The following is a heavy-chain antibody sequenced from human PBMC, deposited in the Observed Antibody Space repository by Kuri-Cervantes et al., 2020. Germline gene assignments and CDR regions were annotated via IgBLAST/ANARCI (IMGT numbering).Heavy chain of an antibody. D-gene: IGHD3-10*01. CDR3: ARDLRGGGYYFDY. V-gene: IGHV3-30-3*01. CDR2: ISYDGSNK. J-gene: IGHJ4*02. CDR1: AFTFSSYA. Sequence: GGSLRLSCAASAFTFSSYAMHWVRQAPGKGLEWVAVISYDGSNKYYADSVKGRFTISRDNSKNTLYLQMNSLRAEDTAVYYCARDLRGGGYYFDYWGQGTLVTVSS.